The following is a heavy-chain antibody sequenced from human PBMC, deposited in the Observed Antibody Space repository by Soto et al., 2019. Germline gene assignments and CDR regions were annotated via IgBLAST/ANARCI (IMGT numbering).Heavy chain of an antibody. D-gene: IGHD3-22*01. CDR1: GFTFSSYA. CDR3: ARAGSGRGGSRYYVSSASGDY. V-gene: IGHV3-30-3*01. Sequence: QVQLVESGGGVVQPGGSLRLSCAASGFTFSSYARHWVRQAPGKGLEWVAFTSYDGSNQYYADSVKGRFRVSRDNAKNTLYLQLNSLRGEDTAVYYCARAGSGRGGSRYYVSSASGDYWGQGTLVTVSS. CDR2: TSYDGSNQ. J-gene: IGHJ4*02.